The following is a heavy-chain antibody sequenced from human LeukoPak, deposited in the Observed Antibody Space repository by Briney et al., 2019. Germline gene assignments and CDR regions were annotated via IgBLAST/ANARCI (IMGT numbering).Heavy chain of an antibody. CDR3: ARSPRSRGRPRNYYGMDV. D-gene: IGHD3-22*01. CDR1: GFTFSSYA. V-gene: IGHV3-23*01. J-gene: IGHJ6*02. Sequence: GGSLRLSCAASGFTFSSYAMSWVRQPPGKGLEWVSAISGSGGSTYYADSVKGRFTISRDNSKNTLYLQMNSLRAEDTAVYYCARSPRSRGRPRNYYGMDVWGQGTTVTVSS. CDR2: ISGSGGST.